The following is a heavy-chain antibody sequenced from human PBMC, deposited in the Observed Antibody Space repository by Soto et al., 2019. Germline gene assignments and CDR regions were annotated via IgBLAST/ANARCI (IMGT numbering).Heavy chain of an antibody. V-gene: IGHV4-31*03. CDR2: IYYSGST. CDR3: ARARCSGYHHQPPFDP. CDR1: GGSISSGGYY. Sequence: QVQLQESGPGLVKPSQTLSITCTVSGGSISSGGYYWSGIRQHPGKGLEWIGYIYYSGSTYYNPSLDSRVTISGDTATYQFSLTLSSVTAADTAVYYCARARCSGYHHQPPFDPWGQGTLVTVSS. D-gene: IGHD5-12*01. J-gene: IGHJ5*02.